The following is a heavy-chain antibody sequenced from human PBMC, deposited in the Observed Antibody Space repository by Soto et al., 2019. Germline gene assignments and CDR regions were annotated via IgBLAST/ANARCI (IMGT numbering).Heavy chain of an antibody. J-gene: IGHJ4*02. CDR2: IIPIFGTA. Sequence: GASVKVSCKASGVTFSSYAISWVRQAPGQGLEWMGGIIPIFGTANYAQKFQGRVTITADESTSTAYMELSSLRSEDTAVYYCARGRIAARFAGYFDYWGQGTLVTVSS. D-gene: IGHD6-6*01. CDR3: ARGRIAARFAGYFDY. V-gene: IGHV1-69*13. CDR1: GVTFSSYA.